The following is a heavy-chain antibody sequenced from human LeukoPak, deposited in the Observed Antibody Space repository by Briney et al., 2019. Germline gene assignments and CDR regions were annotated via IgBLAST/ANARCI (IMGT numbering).Heavy chain of an antibody. Sequence: SETLSLTCTVSGSSISSGGYYWSWIRQHPGKGLEWIGYIYYSGSTYYNPSLKSRVTISVDTSKNQFSLKLSSVTAADTAVYYCARDRWITMVRGVERYYYYGMDVWGQGTTVTVSS. J-gene: IGHJ6*02. CDR1: GSSISSGGYY. V-gene: IGHV4-31*03. CDR3: ARDRWITMVRGVERYYYYGMDV. CDR2: IYYSGST. D-gene: IGHD3-10*01.